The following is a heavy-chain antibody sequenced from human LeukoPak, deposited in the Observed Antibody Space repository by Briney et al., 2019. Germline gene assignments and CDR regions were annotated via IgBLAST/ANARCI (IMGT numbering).Heavy chain of an antibody. Sequence: SESLSLTCTVSGGSISSGDYYWSWIRQPPGTGLEWIGYIYYSGSTYYNPSLKSRVTISVDTSKNQFSLKLSSVTAADTAVYYCARVHYGSGSYPTFDYWGQGTLVTVSS. CDR1: GGSISSGDYY. D-gene: IGHD3-10*01. CDR2: IYYSGST. V-gene: IGHV4-30-4*01. J-gene: IGHJ4*02. CDR3: ARVHYGSGSYPTFDY.